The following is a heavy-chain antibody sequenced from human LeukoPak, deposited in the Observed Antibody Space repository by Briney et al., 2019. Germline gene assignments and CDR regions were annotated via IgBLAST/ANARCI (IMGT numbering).Heavy chain of an antibody. V-gene: IGHV1-69*01. CDR2: IIPIFATA. J-gene: IGHJ6*03. Sequence: GASVKVSCKASGGTFSNYAISWVRQAPGQGLEWMGGIIPIFATANYAQKFQGRVTIAADESTSTAYMELSSLRSEDTAVYYCARDRVGYCSGGSCYSLYYYYYMDVWGKGTTVTVSS. D-gene: IGHD2-15*01. CDR1: GGTFSNYA. CDR3: ARDRVGYCSGGSCYSLYYYYYMDV.